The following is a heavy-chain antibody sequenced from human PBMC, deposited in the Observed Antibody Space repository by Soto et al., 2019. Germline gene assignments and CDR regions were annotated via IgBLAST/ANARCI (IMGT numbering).Heavy chain of an antibody. CDR3: ARRAVTYWYFDL. Sequence: GGSLRLSCAASGFTFNTYSMNWVRQAPGKGLEWVSLISSSSVSTYYADSVKGRFTISRDNAKNSLYLQMNSLRAEDSAVYYCARRAVTYWYFDLWGRGALVTVSS. D-gene: IGHD4-17*01. CDR1: GFTFNTYS. J-gene: IGHJ2*01. CDR2: ISSSSVST. V-gene: IGHV3-48*04.